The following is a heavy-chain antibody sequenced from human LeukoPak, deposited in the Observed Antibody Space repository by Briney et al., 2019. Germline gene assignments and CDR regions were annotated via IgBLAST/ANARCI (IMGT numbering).Heavy chain of an antibody. Sequence: GASVKVSCKASGYTFTSYGISWVRQAPGQGLEWMGWISAYNGNTNYAQKLQGRVTMTTDTSTSTAYMGLRSLRSDDTAVYYCARDGTERVVIEGGNWFDPWGQGTLVTVSS. V-gene: IGHV1-18*01. D-gene: IGHD3-3*01. J-gene: IGHJ5*02. CDR2: ISAYNGNT. CDR1: GYTFTSYG. CDR3: ARDGTERVVIEGGNWFDP.